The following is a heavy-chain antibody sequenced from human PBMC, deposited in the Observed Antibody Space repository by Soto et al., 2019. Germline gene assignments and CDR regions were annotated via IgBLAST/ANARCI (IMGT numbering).Heavy chain of an antibody. J-gene: IGHJ4*02. CDR1: GGSISSGCYY. Sequence: PSETLSLTCTVSGGSISSGCYYWSWIRQHPGKGLEWIGYIYYSGSTYYNPSLKSRITISVDTSKNQFSLKLSSVTAADTAVYYCARDRTDYYDPSYFDYWGQGTLVTVSS. CDR2: IYYSGST. V-gene: IGHV4-31*03. CDR3: ARDRTDYYDPSYFDY. D-gene: IGHD3-22*01.